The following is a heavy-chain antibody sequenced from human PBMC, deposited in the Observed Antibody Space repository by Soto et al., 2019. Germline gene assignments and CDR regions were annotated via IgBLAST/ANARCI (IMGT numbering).Heavy chain of an antibody. CDR1: GFTFSNHA. J-gene: IGHJ6*03. CDR2: INGGGGAT. CDR3: ARWEITMVRGVDYYYYMDV. Sequence: GGSLRLSCAASGFTFSNHAMNWVRQAPGKGLEWVSGINGGGGATFYVDSVKGRFTISRDNAKNTLYLQMNSLRAEDTAVYYCARWEITMVRGVDYYYYMDVWGKGTTVTVSS. D-gene: IGHD3-10*01. V-gene: IGHV3-23*01.